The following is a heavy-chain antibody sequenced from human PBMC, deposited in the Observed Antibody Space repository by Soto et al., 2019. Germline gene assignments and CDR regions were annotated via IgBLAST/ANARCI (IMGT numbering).Heavy chain of an antibody. J-gene: IGHJ4*02. D-gene: IGHD2-8*01. CDR3: ARPLHGASGVCPYYFDY. V-gene: IGHV4-39*01. Sequence: SETLSLTCTVSGGSISRSTYYWGWIRQHPGKGLEWIGSSPYSGSTYYNPSFRSRVTISGDTSNKQLSLKLTSLTSADTAVYYCARPLHGASGVCPYYFDYWGQGTMVTVSS. CDR2: SPYSGST. CDR1: GGSISRSTYY.